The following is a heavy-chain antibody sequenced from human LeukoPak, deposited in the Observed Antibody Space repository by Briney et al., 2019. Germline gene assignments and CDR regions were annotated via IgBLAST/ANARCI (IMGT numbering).Heavy chain of an antibody. Sequence: GASVKVSCKASGYTFTSYAMHWVRQAPGQGLEWMGWINAGNGNTKYSQKFQGRVTITRDTSASTAYMELSSLRSEDTAVYYWARDLGYCTGGTCYPNWFDPWGQGTLVTVSS. CDR1: GYTFTSYA. D-gene: IGHD2-15*01. CDR2: INAGNGNT. CDR3: ARDLGYCTGGTCYPNWFDP. V-gene: IGHV1-3*01. J-gene: IGHJ5*02.